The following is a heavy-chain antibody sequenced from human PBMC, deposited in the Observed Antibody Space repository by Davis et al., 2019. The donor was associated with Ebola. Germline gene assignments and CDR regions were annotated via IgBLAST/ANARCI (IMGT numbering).Heavy chain of an antibody. J-gene: IGHJ3*02. CDR1: GFTFSDYY. D-gene: IGHD6-19*01. CDR2: ISYSGNNI. V-gene: IGHV3-11*01. Sequence: GESLKISCAASGFTFSDYYMGWIRQAPGKGLECLSYISYSGNNIYDADSVKGRFTISRDNAKTSLYLQMNSLRAEDTAMYYCARGDSISGLYRVMGAFDMWGQGTMVTVSS. CDR3: ARGDSISGLYRVMGAFDM.